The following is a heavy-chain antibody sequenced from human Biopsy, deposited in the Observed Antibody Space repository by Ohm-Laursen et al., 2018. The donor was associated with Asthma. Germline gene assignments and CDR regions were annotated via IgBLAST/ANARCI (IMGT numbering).Heavy chain of an antibody. Sequence: SLRLSCAASGFMFRSFGMHWVRPAPGKGLEWVAVISYDENHKFYEDSVKGRFTISRDNSKNTLYLQMNSLRTEDTAVYYCAKRRGYSGHDNDYWGQGTLVIVSS. CDR1: GFMFRSFG. CDR3: AKRRGYSGHDNDY. J-gene: IGHJ4*02. D-gene: IGHD5-12*01. CDR2: ISYDENHK. V-gene: IGHV3-30*18.